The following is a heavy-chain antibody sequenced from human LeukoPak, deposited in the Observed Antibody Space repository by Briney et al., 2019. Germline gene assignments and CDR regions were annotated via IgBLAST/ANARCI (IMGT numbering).Heavy chain of an antibody. CDR1: GFTFSSYE. CDR2: ISWNGRNT. J-gene: IGHJ4*02. CDR3: ARVQQYDKFDH. Sequence: PGGSLRLSCAASGFTFSSYEMNWVRQAPGKGLEWVSGISWNGRNTAYAESLKGRFTISRDNAKNSLYLQMNSLRAEDTAFYYCARVQQYDKFDHWGQGTLVTVSS. D-gene: IGHD3-22*01. V-gene: IGHV3-20*04.